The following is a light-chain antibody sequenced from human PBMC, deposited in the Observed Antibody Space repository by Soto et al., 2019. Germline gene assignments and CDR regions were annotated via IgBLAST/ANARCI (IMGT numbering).Light chain of an antibody. CDR3: QQLESYPST. J-gene: IGKJ4*01. V-gene: IGKV3-15*01. Sequence: EIVMTQSPATVSVSPGERVTLSCRASQSVSSNLAWYQQKPGQAPRLLIYGASTLQSGVPSRFSGSGSGTDFTLTISSLQPEDFATYYCQQLESYPSTFGGGTKVDIK. CDR1: QSVSSN. CDR2: GAS.